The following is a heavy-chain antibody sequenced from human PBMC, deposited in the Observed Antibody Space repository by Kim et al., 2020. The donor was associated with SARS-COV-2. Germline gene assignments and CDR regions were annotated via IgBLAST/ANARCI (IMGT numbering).Heavy chain of an antibody. Sequence: LSLTCAASGFTFSSYAMSWVRQAPGKGLEWVSAISGSGGSTYYADSVKGRFTISRDNSKNTLYLQMNSLRAEDTAVYYCAKGKGSWYCFDYWGQGTLVTVSS. CDR3: AKGKGSWYCFDY. CDR2: ISGSGGST. J-gene: IGHJ4*02. D-gene: IGHD6-13*01. V-gene: IGHV3-23*01. CDR1: GFTFSSYA.